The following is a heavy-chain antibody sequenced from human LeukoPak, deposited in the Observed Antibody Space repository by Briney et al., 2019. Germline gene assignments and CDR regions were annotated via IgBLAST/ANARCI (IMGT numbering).Heavy chain of an antibody. Sequence: SETLSLTCAVYGESFSGYYWSWIRQPPGKGLEWIGEINHSGSNNYNPSLKSRVTISVDTSKNQFSLKLSSVTAADTAVYYCARGVSMDVWGKGTTVTVSS. CDR3: ARGVSMDV. CDR2: INHSGSN. V-gene: IGHV4-34*01. J-gene: IGHJ6*04. CDR1: GESFSGYY.